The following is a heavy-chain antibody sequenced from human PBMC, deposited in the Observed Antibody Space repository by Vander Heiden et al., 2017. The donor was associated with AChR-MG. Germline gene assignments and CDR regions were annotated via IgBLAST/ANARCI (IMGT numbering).Heavy chain of an antibody. V-gene: IGHV3-9*01. CDR3: AKEGNEAFDI. J-gene: IGHJ3*02. CDR1: GFTFDDYA. Sequence: EVQLVESGGGLVQPGRSLRLSCAASGFTFDDYAMHWVRQAPGKGLEWVSGISWNSGSIGYADSVKGRFTISRDNAKNSLYLQMNSLRAEDTALYYCAKEGNEAFDIWGQGTMVTVSS. CDR2: ISWNSGSI.